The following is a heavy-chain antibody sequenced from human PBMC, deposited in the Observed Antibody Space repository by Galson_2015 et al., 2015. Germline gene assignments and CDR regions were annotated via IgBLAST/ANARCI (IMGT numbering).Heavy chain of an antibody. Sequence: SLRLSCAASGFTFSSYAMSWVRQAPGKGLEWVSAISGSGGSTYYADSVKGRFTISRDNSKNTLYLQMNSLRAEDTAVYYCAKSTYDYVWGSYPVDYWGQGTLVTVSS. CDR1: GFTFSSYA. V-gene: IGHV3-23*01. CDR2: ISGSGGST. CDR3: AKSTYDYVWGSYPVDY. D-gene: IGHD3-16*02. J-gene: IGHJ4*02.